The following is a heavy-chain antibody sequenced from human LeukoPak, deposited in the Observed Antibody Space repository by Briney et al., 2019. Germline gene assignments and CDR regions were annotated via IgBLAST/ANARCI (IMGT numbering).Heavy chain of an antibody. CDR1: GFTFNSYA. Sequence: PGGSLRLSCAASGFTFNSYAMNWVRQAPGKGLEWVSTISSSGNNTYYTDSVKGRFTISRDNSKNTLYLQMNSLRAEDTAVYYCARALYYYDSSGYSHYFDYWGQGTLVTVSS. J-gene: IGHJ4*02. V-gene: IGHV3-23*01. D-gene: IGHD3-22*01. CDR2: ISSSGNNT. CDR3: ARALYYYDSSGYSHYFDY.